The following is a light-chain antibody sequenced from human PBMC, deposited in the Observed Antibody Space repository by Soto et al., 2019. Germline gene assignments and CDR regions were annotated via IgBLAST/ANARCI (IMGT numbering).Light chain of an antibody. V-gene: IGKV4-1*01. CDR1: QSVLYSSNNKNY. CDR2: WAS. CDR3: KQYYSPQHA. J-gene: IGKJ1*01. Sequence: DIVMTQSPDSLAVSLGERATINCKYSQSVLYSSNNKNYLAWYQQKPGQPPKLLIYWASTRKSGVPDRFSGSVSATAFLLNLGKLQTEDVAVYYCKQYYSPQHAFGQGTKVEIK.